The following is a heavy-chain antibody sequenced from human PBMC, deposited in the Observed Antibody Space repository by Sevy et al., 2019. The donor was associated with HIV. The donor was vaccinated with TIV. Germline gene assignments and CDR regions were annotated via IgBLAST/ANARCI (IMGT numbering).Heavy chain of an antibody. V-gene: IGHV1-18*01. J-gene: IGHJ6*02. Sequence: ASVNVSCKASGYTFTSYGISWVRQAPGQGLEWMGWISAYNGNTNYAQKLQGRVTMTTDTSTSTAYMELRSLRSDDTAVYYCARVGYCSSTSCYTLISYYYYYGMDVWGQGTTVTVSS. CDR2: ISAYNGNT. CDR1: GYTFTSYG. D-gene: IGHD2-2*02. CDR3: ARVGYCSSTSCYTLISYYYYYGMDV.